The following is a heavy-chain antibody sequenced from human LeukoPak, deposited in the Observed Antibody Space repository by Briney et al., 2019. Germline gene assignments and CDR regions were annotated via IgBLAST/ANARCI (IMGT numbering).Heavy chain of an antibody. J-gene: IGHJ4*02. CDR3: AKDRSIAANNFDY. Sequence: PGGSLRLSCAASGFTFSTYGMHWVRQAPGKRLEWVAIISYDGSSKHYVDSVKGRFTISRDNSKNTLYLQMNSLRAEDTAVYYCAKDRSIAANNFDYWGQGILVTVSS. CDR2: ISYDGSSK. CDR1: GFTFSTYG. V-gene: IGHV3-30*18. D-gene: IGHD6-6*01.